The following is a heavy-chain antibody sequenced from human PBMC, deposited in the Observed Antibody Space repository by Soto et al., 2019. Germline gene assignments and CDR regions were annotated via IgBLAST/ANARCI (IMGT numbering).Heavy chain of an antibody. CDR2: IWYDGSNK. V-gene: IGHV3-33*01. CDR3: ARDYYYDSSGYIDY. J-gene: IGHJ4*02. D-gene: IGHD3-22*01. Sequence: QVQLVESGGGVVQPGRSLRLSCAASGFTFSSYGMHWVRQAPGKGLEWVAVIWYDGSNKYYADYVKGRFTISRDNSKNTLYLQMNSLRAEDTAVYYCARDYYYDSSGYIDYWGQGTLVTVSS. CDR1: GFTFSSYG.